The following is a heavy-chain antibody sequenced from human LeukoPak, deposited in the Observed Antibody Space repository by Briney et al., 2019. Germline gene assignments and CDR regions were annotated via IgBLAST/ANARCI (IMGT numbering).Heavy chain of an antibody. V-gene: IGHV3-9*03. J-gene: IGHJ5*02. D-gene: IGHD6-19*01. CDR3: ARGTPGYSGGWMTFLFGWFDP. CDR1: GFTFDDYA. CDR2: ISWNSGSI. Sequence: GRSPRLSCAASGFTFDDYAMHWVRQAPGKGLEWVSGISWNSGSIGYADSVKGRFTISRDNAKNSLYLQMNSLRAEDMALYYCARGTPGYSGGWMTFLFGWFDPWGQGTLVTVSS.